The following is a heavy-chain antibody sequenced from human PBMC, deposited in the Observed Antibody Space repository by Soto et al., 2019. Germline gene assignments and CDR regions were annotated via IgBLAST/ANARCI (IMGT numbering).Heavy chain of an antibody. CDR2: IIPIFGTA. D-gene: IGHD3-22*01. CDR3: AILKYYYDSSGYYNPWDY. Sequence: GASVKVSCKASGGTFSSYAISWVRQAPGQGLEWMGGIIPIFGTANYAQKFQGRVTITADESTSTAYMELSSLRSEDTAVYYCAILKYYYDSSGYYNPWDYWRQGTLVTVSS. J-gene: IGHJ4*02. CDR1: GGTFSSYA. V-gene: IGHV1-69*13.